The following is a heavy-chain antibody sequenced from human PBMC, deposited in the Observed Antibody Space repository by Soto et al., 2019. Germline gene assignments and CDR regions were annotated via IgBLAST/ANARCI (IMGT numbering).Heavy chain of an antibody. CDR2: ISDYNGNT. CDR1: GYTFTNFG. V-gene: IGHV1-18*01. D-gene: IGHD3-16*01. Sequence: HVQLVQSGAEVKKPGASVKVSCKASGYTFTNFGISWVRQAPGHGVEWMGWISDYNGNTNYAQKFQGRVIMTTDTSTSTAYMEVRSLSFDDTAVYYCARGGTPIDSWGQGTLVTVSS. J-gene: IGHJ4*02. CDR3: ARGGTPIDS.